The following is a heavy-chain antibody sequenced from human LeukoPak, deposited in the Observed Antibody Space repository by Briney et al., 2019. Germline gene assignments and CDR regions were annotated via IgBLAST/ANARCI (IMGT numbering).Heavy chain of an antibody. D-gene: IGHD2-21*02. CDR1: GFTFTSYS. CDR3: VREDTPATANY. CDR2: ISSSSSTI. Sequence: PGGSLRLSCAVSGFTFTSYSMNWVRQAPGKGLEWLSYISSSSSTIYYADSVKGRFTISRDNSKDTLFLQMHSLRPGDTAVYYCVREDTPATANYWGQGTLVTISS. V-gene: IGHV3-48*04. J-gene: IGHJ4*02.